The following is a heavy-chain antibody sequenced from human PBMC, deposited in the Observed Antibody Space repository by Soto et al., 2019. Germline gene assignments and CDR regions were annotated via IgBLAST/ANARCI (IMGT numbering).Heavy chain of an antibody. CDR2: ISANNGNT. CDR3: ARDRSAVTIDWFDP. D-gene: IGHD4-17*01. J-gene: IGHJ5*02. CDR1: GYSFTSYG. V-gene: IGHV1-18*01. Sequence: QVQLVQSGAEVKKPGASVKVSCKASGYSFTSYGISWVRQAPGQGLEWMGWISANNGNTNYAQKLQGRVTMTTDTSTSTAYMELRSLRFDDTAVYYCARDRSAVTIDWFDPWGQGTLVTVSS.